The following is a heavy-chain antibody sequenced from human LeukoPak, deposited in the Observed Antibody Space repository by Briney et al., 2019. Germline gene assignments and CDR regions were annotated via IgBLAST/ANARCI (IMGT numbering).Heavy chain of an antibody. CDR2: INPNSGGT. J-gene: IGHJ3*02. Sequence: GASVKVSCKASGYTFTGYYMHWVRQAPGQGLEWMGWINPNSGGTNYAQKFQGRVTMTRDTSISTAYMELSRLRSDDTAVYYCAGSSSGWYSENDAFDIWGQGTMVTVSS. CDR3: AGSSSGWYSENDAFDI. V-gene: IGHV1-2*02. D-gene: IGHD6-19*01. CDR1: GYTFTGYY.